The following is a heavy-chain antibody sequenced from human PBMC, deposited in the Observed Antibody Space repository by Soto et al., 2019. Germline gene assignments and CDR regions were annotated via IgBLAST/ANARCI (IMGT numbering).Heavy chain of an antibody. D-gene: IGHD3-3*01. V-gene: IGHV1-46*01. Sequence: GASVKVSCKASGYTFTSYYMHWVRQAPGQGLEWMGIINPIGGSTSYAQKFQGRFTLTRDTSTSTVYMELSSLRSEDTAVYYCARGPKNFCNDYWGQGTLVTVSS. CDR1: GYTFTSYY. CDR2: INPIGGST. CDR3: ARGPKNFCNDY. J-gene: IGHJ4*02.